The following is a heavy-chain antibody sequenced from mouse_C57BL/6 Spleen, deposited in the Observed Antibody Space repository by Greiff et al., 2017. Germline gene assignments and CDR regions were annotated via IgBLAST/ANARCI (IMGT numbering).Heavy chain of an antibody. Sequence: VQLQQSGPELVKPGASVKISCKASGYTFTDYYMNWVKQSHGKSLEWIGDINPNNGGTSYNQKFKGKATLTVDKSSSTAYMELRSLTSEDSAVYYCARSSSTVVEDYFDDWGQGSTLTVSS. CDR3: ARSSSTVVEDYFDD. V-gene: IGHV1-26*01. D-gene: IGHD1-1*01. J-gene: IGHJ2*01. CDR1: GYTFTDYY. CDR2: INPNNGGT.